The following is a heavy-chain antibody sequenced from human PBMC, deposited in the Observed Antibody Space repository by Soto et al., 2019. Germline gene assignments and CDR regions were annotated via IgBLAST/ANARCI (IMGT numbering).Heavy chain of an antibody. J-gene: IGHJ6*02. D-gene: IGHD6-13*01. V-gene: IGHV3-23*01. Sequence: LRLSCVGSRFVFSSYAMSWVRQTPGKGLAWVAGISGNGRTTDYAAPVKGRFTISRDNSKNTLYLQMNSLRAEDTAVYYCAKDESSSSYYYDMDVWGQGTTVTAP. CDR3: AKDESSSSYYYDMDV. CDR2: ISGNGRTT. CDR1: RFVFSSYA.